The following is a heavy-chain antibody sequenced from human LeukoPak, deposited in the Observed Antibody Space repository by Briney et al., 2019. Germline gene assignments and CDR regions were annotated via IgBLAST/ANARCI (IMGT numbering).Heavy chain of an antibody. CDR1: GFTFSAYW. CDR3: VRDFQSAFDM. Sequence: HPGGSLRLSCAASGFTFSAYWMSWVRQAPGKGLEWVANIKQDASDIYYVGSVRGRFTISRDNAKNSLYLQMNSLRPEDTAVYYCVRDFQSAFDMWGQGTMVTVSS. CDR2: IKQDASDI. J-gene: IGHJ3*02. V-gene: IGHV3-7*04.